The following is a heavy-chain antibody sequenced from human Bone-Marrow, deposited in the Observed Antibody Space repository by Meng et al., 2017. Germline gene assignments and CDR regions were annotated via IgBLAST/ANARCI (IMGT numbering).Heavy chain of an antibody. J-gene: IGHJ5*02. CDR3: ARASTVVTRSSFDP. CDR2: ISAYKGNT. Sequence: QCQLVQSGGGVTKPADSVKVSCHASGYTFTSYGSSWVRQAPGQGLGWMGWISAYKGNTNYVPKFQGRVTMTTDTSTSTAYMELRSLRSDDTAVYYCARASTVVTRSSFDPGGQGTLVTVSS. CDR1: GYTFTSYG. V-gene: IGHV1-18*01. D-gene: IGHD4-23*01.